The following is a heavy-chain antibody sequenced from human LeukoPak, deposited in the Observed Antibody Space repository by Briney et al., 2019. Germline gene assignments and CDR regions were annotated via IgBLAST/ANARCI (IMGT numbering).Heavy chain of an antibody. CDR2: VSAYNGNT. V-gene: IGHV1-18*01. D-gene: IGHD3-22*01. Sequence: ASVKVSCKASGYTFTSYGISWVRQAPGQGLEWMGWVSAYNGNTNYAQKLQGRVTMTTDTSTSTAYMELRSLRSDDTAVYYCARQTYYYDSSGQGLVSSQIDYWGQGTLVTVSS. CDR3: ARQTYYYDSSGQGLVSSQIDY. CDR1: GYTFTSYG. J-gene: IGHJ4*02.